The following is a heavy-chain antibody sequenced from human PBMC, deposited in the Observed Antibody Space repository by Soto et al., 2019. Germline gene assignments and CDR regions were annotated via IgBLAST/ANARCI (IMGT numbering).Heavy chain of an antibody. CDR1: GGPIDSYS. CDR2: IYYSVST. V-gene: IGHV4-59*01. D-gene: IGHD6-13*01. J-gene: IGHJ6*02. Sequence: SETLSLTCTVCGGPIDSYSWSWIRHPPGKGLEWIGYIYYSVSTNYNPSLKSRVTIPVDTSKNQFSLKLSSVCAGDTAVYYCARLNIAGLGYFYYYGIDVWGQGTTVTVYS. CDR3: ARLNIAGLGYFYYYGIDV.